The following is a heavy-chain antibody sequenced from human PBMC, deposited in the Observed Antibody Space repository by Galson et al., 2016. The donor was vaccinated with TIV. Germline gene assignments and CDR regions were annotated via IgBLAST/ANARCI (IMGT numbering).Heavy chain of an antibody. CDR3: ARGHYYDSSGYSFDF. J-gene: IGHJ4*02. CDR2: MSPSNGNT. Sequence: SVKVSCKASGYTFTSFDISWIRQAPGQGLEWMGWMSPSNGNTGYAQKFRGRITMTRHPPTTTVYMELGGLTSEDTAVYYCARGHYYDSSGYSFDFWGQGTLVTVSS. V-gene: IGHV1-8*01. D-gene: IGHD3-22*01. CDR1: GYTFTSFD.